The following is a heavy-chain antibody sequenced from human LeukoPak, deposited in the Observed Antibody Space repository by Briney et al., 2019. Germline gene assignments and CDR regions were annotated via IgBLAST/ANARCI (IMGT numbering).Heavy chain of an antibody. Sequence: SETLSLTCSVSGGSISSYYWSWIRQPAGKGLEWIGRIYTSGSTNYNPSLKSRVTMSVDTSKNQFSLNLSSVTAADTAVYYCARDQSSSWLVFEIWGQGTMVTVSS. J-gene: IGHJ3*02. CDR2: IYTSGST. CDR1: GGSISSYY. CDR3: ARDQSSSWLVFEI. D-gene: IGHD6-13*01. V-gene: IGHV4-4*07.